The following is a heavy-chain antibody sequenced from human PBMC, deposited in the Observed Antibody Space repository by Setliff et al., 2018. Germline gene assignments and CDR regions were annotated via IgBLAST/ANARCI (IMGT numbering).Heavy chain of an antibody. D-gene: IGHD2-2*01. CDR1: GFIFSSYW. V-gene: IGHV3-7*01. CDR3: AGSRTYIPVLDY. J-gene: IGHJ4*02. Sequence: GSLRLSCAASGFIFSSYWMNWVRQAPGKGLEWVATINQDGSGKYYVNSVKGRFTISRDNAKNSLYLQMNSPRAEDTAIYYCAGSRTYIPVLDYCGQGTLVTVSS. CDR2: INQDGSGK.